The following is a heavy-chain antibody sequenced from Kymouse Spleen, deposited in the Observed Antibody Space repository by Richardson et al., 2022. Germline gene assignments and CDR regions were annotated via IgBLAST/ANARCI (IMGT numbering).Heavy chain of an antibody. CDR2: INHSGST. Sequence: QVQLQQWGAGLLKPSETLSLTCAVYGGSFSGYYWSWIRQPPGKGLEWIGEINHSGSTNYNPSLKSRVTISVDTSKNQFSLKLSSVTAADTAVYYCARDCSSTSCYRNYYYGMDVWGQGTTVTVSS. V-gene: IGHV4-34*01. D-gene: IGHD2-2*02. CDR3: ARDCSSTSCYRNYYYGMDV. CDR1: GGSFSGYY. J-gene: IGHJ6*02.